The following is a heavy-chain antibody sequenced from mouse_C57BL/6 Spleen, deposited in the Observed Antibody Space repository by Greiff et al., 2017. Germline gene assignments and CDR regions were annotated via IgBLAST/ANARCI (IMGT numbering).Heavy chain of an antibody. D-gene: IGHD2-12*01. V-gene: IGHV1-82*01. CDR1: GYAFSSSW. Sequence: QVQLQQSGPELVKPGASVKISCKASGYAFSSSWMNWVKQRPGKGLEWIGRIYPGDGDTNYNGKFKGKATLTADKSSSTAYMQISSLTSEDSAVYFCARDSYYFDYWGQGTTLTVSS. CDR3: ARDSYYFDY. J-gene: IGHJ2*01. CDR2: IYPGDGDT.